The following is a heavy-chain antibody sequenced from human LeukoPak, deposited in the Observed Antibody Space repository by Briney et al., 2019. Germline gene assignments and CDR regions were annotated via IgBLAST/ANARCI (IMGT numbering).Heavy chain of an antibody. CDR1: GGSISSYY. Sequence: PSETLSLTCTVSGGSISSYYWSWIRQPPGKGLESIGYIYYSGSTNYNPSLKSRVTISVDTSKNQFSLKLSSVTAADTAVYYCARTIAVAGPIDAFDIWGQGTMVTVSS. CDR3: ARTIAVAGPIDAFDI. J-gene: IGHJ3*02. CDR2: IYYSGST. D-gene: IGHD6-19*01. V-gene: IGHV4-59*08.